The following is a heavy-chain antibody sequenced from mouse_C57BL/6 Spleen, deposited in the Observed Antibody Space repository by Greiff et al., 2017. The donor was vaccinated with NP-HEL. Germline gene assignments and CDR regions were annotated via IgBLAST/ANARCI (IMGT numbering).Heavy chain of an antibody. CDR3: ARGDYYGSREDYAMDY. CDR2: ISDGGSYT. J-gene: IGHJ4*01. D-gene: IGHD1-1*01. CDR1: GFTFSSYA. V-gene: IGHV5-4*01. Sequence: EVHLVESGGGLVKPGGSLKLSCAASGFTFSSYAMSWVRQTPEKRLEWVATISDGGSYTYYPDNVKGRFTISRDNAKNNLYLQMSHLKSEDTAMYYCARGDYYGSREDYAMDYWGQGTSVTVSS.